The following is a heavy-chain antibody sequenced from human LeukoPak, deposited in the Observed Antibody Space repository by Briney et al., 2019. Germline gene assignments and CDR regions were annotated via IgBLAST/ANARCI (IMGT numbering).Heavy chain of an antibody. CDR3: ARAAAETGAFRDNWFDP. V-gene: IGHV3-30*03. D-gene: IGHD6-19*01. J-gene: IGHJ5*02. CDR2: TSDDGRKE. Sequence: PGGSLRLSCAASGFTLSDYYMNWIRQAPGKGLEWVAVTSDDGRKEIYADSVKGRFTISRDNSKNTLYLEMNSLRGEDTALYYCARAAAETGAFRDNWFDPWGQGTLVTVSS. CDR1: GFTLSDYY.